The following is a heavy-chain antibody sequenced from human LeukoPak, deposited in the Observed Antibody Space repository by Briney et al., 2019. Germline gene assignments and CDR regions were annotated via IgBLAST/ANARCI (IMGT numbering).Heavy chain of an antibody. CDR2: IYYSGST. CDR1: GGSISSSTYY. V-gene: IGHV4-39*01. CDR3: TRGSYDVLTGYSTLGEY. J-gene: IGHJ4*02. D-gene: IGHD3-9*01. Sequence: SETLSLTCNVSGGSISSSTYYWGWIRQPPGKGLEWIGNIYYSGSTYYNPSLKSRLTISVDTSQGQFSLRLSSVTAANTGLYYCTRGSYDVLTGYSTLGEYWGQGALVTVSS.